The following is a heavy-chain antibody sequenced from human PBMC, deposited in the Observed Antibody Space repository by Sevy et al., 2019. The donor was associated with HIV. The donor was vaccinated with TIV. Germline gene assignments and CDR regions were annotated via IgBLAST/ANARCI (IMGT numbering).Heavy chain of an antibody. J-gene: IGHJ4*02. CDR2: ISTSGDNT. V-gene: IGHV3-23*01. CDR3: AKDPPNQDYYDSSSSGYFDS. Sequence: GGSLRLSCAASGFTFSNYAMSWVRQAPGKGLQWVSVISTSGDNTYYADSVKGRFTISRDNSKNILYLQISSLRAEDTAVYFCAKDPPNQDYYDSSSSGYFDSWGQGTLITVSS. D-gene: IGHD3-22*01. CDR1: GFTFSNYA.